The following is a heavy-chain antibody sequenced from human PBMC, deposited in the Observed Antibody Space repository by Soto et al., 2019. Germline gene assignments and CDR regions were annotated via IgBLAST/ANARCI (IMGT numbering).Heavy chain of an antibody. D-gene: IGHD3-3*01. CDR1: GFTFSSYA. V-gene: IGHV3-23*01. CDR3: AKDPLLFGYYTSHFDY. Sequence: PGGSLRLSCAASGFTFSSYAMSWVRQAPGKGLEWVSGISWNSGSTCYADSVKGRFTISRDNAKNSLYLQMNSLRSEDTALYYCAKDPLLFGYYTSHFDYWGQGTLVTVSS. CDR2: ISWNSGST. J-gene: IGHJ4*02.